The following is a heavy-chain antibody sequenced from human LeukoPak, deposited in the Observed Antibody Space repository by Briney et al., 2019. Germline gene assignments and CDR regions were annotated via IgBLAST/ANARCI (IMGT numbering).Heavy chain of an antibody. CDR3: ARSPTRRCDY. CDR2: IKWDGTET. CDR1: GFTFSDYW. D-gene: IGHD1-1*01. V-gene: IGHV3-7*01. Sequence: GGSLRLSCAASGFTFSDYWMSWVRQIPGKGLEWVADIKWDGTETYYVDSVKGRFTISRDDAKNSLYLQMNRLGAEDTAIYYCARSPTRRCDYWGQGTLVTGS. J-gene: IGHJ4*02.